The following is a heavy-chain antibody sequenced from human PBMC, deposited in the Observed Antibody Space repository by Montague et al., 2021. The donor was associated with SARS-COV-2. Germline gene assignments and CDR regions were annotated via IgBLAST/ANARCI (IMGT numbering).Heavy chain of an antibody. CDR3: ARTRAYYYDSSGYSYCFDY. V-gene: IGHV2-70*11. D-gene: IGHD3-22*01. J-gene: IGHJ4*02. CDR2: IDWDDDD. Sequence: PALVKPTQTLTLTCTFSGFSLSTRTVGVGWIRQPPGKALEWLARIDWDDDDYYSTFLKTRLTISKDTSKNQVVLTMTNMDPVDTATYYCARTRAYYYDSSGYSYCFDYWGQGTLVTVSS. CDR1: GFSLSTRTVG.